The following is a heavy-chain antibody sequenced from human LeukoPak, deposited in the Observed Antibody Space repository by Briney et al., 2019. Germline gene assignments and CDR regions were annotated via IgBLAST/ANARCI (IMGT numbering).Heavy chain of an antibody. D-gene: IGHD6-6*01. CDR2: ISGSGGST. CDR3: AKSIAARPYHYYGMDV. Sequence: SGGSLRLSCAASGSTFSSYAMSWVRQAPGKGLEWVSAISGSGGSTYYADSVKGRFTISRDNSKNTLYLQMNSLRAEDTAVYYCAKSIAARPYHYYGMDVWGQGTTVTVSS. V-gene: IGHV3-23*01. CDR1: GSTFSSYA. J-gene: IGHJ6*02.